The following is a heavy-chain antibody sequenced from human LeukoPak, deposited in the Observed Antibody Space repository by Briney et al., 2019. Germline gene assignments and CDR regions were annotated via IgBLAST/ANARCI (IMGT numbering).Heavy chain of an antibody. Sequence: PGGSLRLSCAASGFTFNTYAMSWVRQAPGKGLEWVSAISDSGGSAYYADSVKGRFTISRDNSKNTLYLQMNSLRAEDTAVYYCAKDRVRGYCSSTSCYVCDYWGQGTLVTVSS. D-gene: IGHD2-2*01. CDR3: AKDRVRGYCSSTSCYVCDY. J-gene: IGHJ4*02. CDR2: ISDSGGSA. V-gene: IGHV3-23*01. CDR1: GFTFNTYA.